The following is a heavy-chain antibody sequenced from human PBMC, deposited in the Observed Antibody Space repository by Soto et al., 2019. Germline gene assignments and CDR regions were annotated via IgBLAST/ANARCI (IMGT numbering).Heavy chain of an antibody. CDR3: ARGMVRGVKDY. J-gene: IGHJ4*02. Sequence: GGSLRLSCAASGFTFSSYPMSWVRQAPGKGPEWVSGISGSGASTYYADSVKGRFTISRHNSKNTLYLQMNSLRAEDTAVYYCARGMVRGVKDYWGQGTLVTVSS. D-gene: IGHD3-10*01. CDR2: ISGSGAST. V-gene: IGHV3-23*01. CDR1: GFTFSSYP.